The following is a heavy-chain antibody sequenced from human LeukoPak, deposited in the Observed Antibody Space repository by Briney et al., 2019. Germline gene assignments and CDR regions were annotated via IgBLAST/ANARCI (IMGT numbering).Heavy chain of an antibody. Sequence: SETLSLTCSVSGGPISSHYWSWIRQPPGKGLEWVGYIYYSGSTNSNPSLNSRVTISVDTSKNQFPLTLSSVTAADTAVYYCARVRVVEMATINWFDPWGQGTLVTVSS. CDR1: GGPISSHY. CDR3: ARVRVVEMATINWFDP. V-gene: IGHV4-59*11. J-gene: IGHJ5*02. CDR2: IYYSGST. D-gene: IGHD5-24*01.